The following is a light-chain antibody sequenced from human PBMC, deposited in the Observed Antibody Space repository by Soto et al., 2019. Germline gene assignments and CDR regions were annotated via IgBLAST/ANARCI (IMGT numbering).Light chain of an antibody. Sequence: EIVMTQSPATLSVSPGERATFSCRASQSVSSNLAWYQQKPGQAPRLLIYGASIRATGIPARFSGSGSGTEFTLTISTLQSEDFAVYYCQPYNNWPLTFGGGTKVDIK. CDR2: GAS. CDR1: QSVSSN. J-gene: IGKJ4*01. CDR3: QPYNNWPLT. V-gene: IGKV3-15*01.